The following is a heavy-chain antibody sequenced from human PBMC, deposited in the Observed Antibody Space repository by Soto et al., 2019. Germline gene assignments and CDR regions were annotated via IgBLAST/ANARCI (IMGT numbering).Heavy chain of an antibody. Sequence: SETLSLTCTVSGGSVSSGSYYWSWIRQPPGKGLEWIGYIYYSGSTNYNPSLKSRVTISVDTSKNQFSLKLSSVTAADTAVYYCARDRDPPPHYFDYWGQGTLVTVSS. CDR1: GGSVSSGSYY. CDR2: IYYSGST. D-gene: IGHD3-10*01. V-gene: IGHV4-61*01. CDR3: ARDRDPPPHYFDY. J-gene: IGHJ4*02.